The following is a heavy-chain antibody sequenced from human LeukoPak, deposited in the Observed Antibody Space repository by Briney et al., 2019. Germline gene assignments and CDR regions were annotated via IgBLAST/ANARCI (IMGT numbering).Heavy chain of an antibody. J-gene: IGHJ5*02. D-gene: IGHD3-22*01. CDR3: ARGRGSDYYDDAFDP. CDR2: ISSSGSTI. Sequence: PGGSLRLSCAASGFTFSDYYMSWIRQAPGKWLEWVSYISSSGSTIYYADSVKGRFTISRDNAKNSLYLQMNSLRAEDTAVYYCARGRGSDYYDDAFDPWGQGTLVTVSS. V-gene: IGHV3-11*04. CDR1: GFTFSDYY.